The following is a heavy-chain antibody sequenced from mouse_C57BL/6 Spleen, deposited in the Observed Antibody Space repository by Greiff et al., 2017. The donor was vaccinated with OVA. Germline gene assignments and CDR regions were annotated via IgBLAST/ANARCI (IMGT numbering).Heavy chain of an antibody. Sequence: EVQLQQSGAELVRPGASVKLSCTASGFNIKDYYMHWVKQRPEQGLEWIGRIDPDDGDTESAPKFQGKATMTADTSSNTAYLQLSSLTSEDTAVDYCTFYYGNDGIDYWGQGTTLTVSS. CDR1: GFNIKDYY. CDR3: TFYYGNDGIDY. J-gene: IGHJ2*01. D-gene: IGHD2-2*01. CDR2: IDPDDGDT. V-gene: IGHV14-1*01.